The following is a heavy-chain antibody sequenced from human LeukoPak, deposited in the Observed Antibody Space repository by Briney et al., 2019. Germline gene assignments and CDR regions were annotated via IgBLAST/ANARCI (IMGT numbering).Heavy chain of an antibody. CDR1: GFTFSSYS. J-gene: IGHJ6*03. CDR3: ARDRRWLVPSMDV. V-gene: IGHV3-21*01. D-gene: IGHD6-19*01. Sequence: KTGGSLRLSCAASGFTFSSYSMNWVRQAPGKGLEWVSSISSSSSYIYYADSVKGRFTISRDNAKNSLYLQMNSLRAEDTAVYYCARDRRWLVPSMDVWGKGTTVTISS. CDR2: ISSSSSYI.